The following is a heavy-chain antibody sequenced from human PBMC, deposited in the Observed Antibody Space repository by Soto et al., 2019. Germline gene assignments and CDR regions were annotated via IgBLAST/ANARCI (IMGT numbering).Heavy chain of an antibody. Sequence: GWSLRLSCAASGFTFSSYGLHWVRQAPGQGLEWVAVIWYDGSNKYYAESVKGRFTISRDNSKNTLYLQMNNLRAEDTAVYYCARDSHVGSGWQLTADYWGQGTLVTVS. CDR1: GFTFSSYG. CDR2: IWYDGSNK. D-gene: IGHD6-19*01. J-gene: IGHJ4*02. CDR3: ARDSHVGSGWQLTADY. V-gene: IGHV3-33*01.